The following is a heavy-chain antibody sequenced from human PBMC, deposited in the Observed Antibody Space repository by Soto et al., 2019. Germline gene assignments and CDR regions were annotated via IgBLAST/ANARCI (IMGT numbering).Heavy chain of an antibody. J-gene: IGHJ3*02. D-gene: IGHD2-15*01. Sequence: ASVKVSCKASGYTFTGYYMHWVRQAPGQGLEWMGWINPNSGGTNYAQKFQGWVTMTRDTSISTAYMELSRLRSDDTAVYYCARDGVDCSGGSCYSHAFDIWGQGTMVTVSS. CDR1: GYTFTGYY. CDR3: ARDGVDCSGGSCYSHAFDI. CDR2: INPNSGGT. V-gene: IGHV1-2*04.